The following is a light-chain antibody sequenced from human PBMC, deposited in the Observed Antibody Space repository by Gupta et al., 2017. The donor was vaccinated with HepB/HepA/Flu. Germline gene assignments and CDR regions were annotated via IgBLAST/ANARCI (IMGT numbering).Light chain of an antibody. J-gene: IGKJ1*01. CDR1: QSISSW. CDR2: KAS. Sequence: IQLTQSPSTLSTSVGDRVTITCRASQSISSWLAWYQQKPGKAPKLLMYKASSLESGVPSRFSGSGSGTEFTLTISSLQPDDFATYYCQQDYSYSWTFGQGTKVEIK. CDR3: QQDYSYSWT. V-gene: IGKV1-5*03.